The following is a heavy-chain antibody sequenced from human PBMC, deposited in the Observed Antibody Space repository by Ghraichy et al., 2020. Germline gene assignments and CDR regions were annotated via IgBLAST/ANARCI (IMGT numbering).Heavy chain of an antibody. J-gene: IGHJ4*02. D-gene: IGHD4-23*01. V-gene: IGHV3-7*04. CDR1: GFTFSSYW. Sequence: LSLTCAASGFTFSSYWMSWVRQAPGEGLNWVATVNQEGGEKYYGDSVKGRFSISRDNAKNSVHLQMNSLSAEDTAVYYCARGRSVGDWGQGSLVTVSS. CDR3: ARGRSVGD. CDR2: VNQEGGEK.